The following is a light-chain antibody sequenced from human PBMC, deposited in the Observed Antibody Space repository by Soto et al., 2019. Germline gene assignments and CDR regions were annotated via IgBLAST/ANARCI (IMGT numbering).Light chain of an antibody. CDR1: QSVFYSSNNKNY. Sequence: DIVMTQSPDSLAVSLGERATINCTSSQSVFYSSNNKNYLAWYQQKPGQPPKLLIYWASTRESGVPDRFSGSGSGTDFTLTISSLQAEDVAVYYCQQYYSTRLTFGQGTKVEIK. V-gene: IGKV4-1*01. J-gene: IGKJ1*01. CDR3: QQYYSTRLT. CDR2: WAS.